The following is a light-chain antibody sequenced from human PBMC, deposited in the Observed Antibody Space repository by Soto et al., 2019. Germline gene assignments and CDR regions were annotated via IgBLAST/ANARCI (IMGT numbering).Light chain of an antibody. V-gene: IGLV2-8*01. Sequence: QSALTQPPSASGSPGQSVPLSCTGTSSDVGGYHYVSWYQQYPGRAPKLMIYEVTKRPSGVPDRFSGSKSGNTASLTVSGLQAEDEADYYCSSYAASNNFYFVFGGGTKVTVL. J-gene: IGLJ3*02. CDR3: SSYAASNNFYFV. CDR1: SSDVGGYHY. CDR2: EVT.